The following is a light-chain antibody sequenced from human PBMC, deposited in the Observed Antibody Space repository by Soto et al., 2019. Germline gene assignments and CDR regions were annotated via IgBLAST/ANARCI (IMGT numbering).Light chain of an antibody. CDR1: QSVSSN. V-gene: IGKV3-15*01. CDR2: GAS. CDR3: QKYNNWPPYT. Sequence: EIVMTQSPATLSVSPGERATLSCRASQSVSSNLAWYQQKPGQAPRLLIYGASTRATGIPARFSGSGSGTEFTLTISRLQSEDFAVYYCQKYNNWPPYTFGQGTKVDIK. J-gene: IGKJ2*01.